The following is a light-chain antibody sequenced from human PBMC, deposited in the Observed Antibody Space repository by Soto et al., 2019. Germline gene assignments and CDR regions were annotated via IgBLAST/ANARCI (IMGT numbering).Light chain of an antibody. Sequence: EIVLTQSPGTLSLSPGERATLSCRASQSVSSGYLAWYQQKPGQPPRVLIYDTSSRATGIPDRFSGSGSGTDLTLTISILEPEDFAVYYCQQYGSSPPVTFGPGTKVDIK. CDR1: QSVSSGY. J-gene: IGKJ3*01. V-gene: IGKV3-20*01. CDR2: DTS. CDR3: QQYGSSPPVT.